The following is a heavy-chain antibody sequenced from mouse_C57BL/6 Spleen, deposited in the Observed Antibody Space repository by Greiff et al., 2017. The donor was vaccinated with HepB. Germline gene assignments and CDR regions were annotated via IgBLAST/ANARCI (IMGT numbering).Heavy chain of an antibody. CDR3: TEEEGNYGGWFAY. V-gene: IGHV1-15*01. CDR2: IDPETGGT. J-gene: IGHJ3*01. D-gene: IGHD2-1*01. Sequence: QVQLQQSGAELVRPGASVTLSCKASGYTFTDYEMHWVKQTPVHGLEWIGAIDPETGGTAYNQKFKGKAILTADKSSSTAYMELRSLTSEDSAVYYCTEEEGNYGGWFAYWGQGTLVTVSA. CDR1: GYTFTDYE.